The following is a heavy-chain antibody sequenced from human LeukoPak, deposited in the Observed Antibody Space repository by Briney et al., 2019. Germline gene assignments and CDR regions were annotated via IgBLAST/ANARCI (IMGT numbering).Heavy chain of an antibody. CDR2: IYYSGST. J-gene: IGHJ5*02. Sequence: PSQTLSLTRTVSGGSISSGDYYWSWIRQPPGKGLEWIGYIYYSGSTYYNPSLKSRVTISVDTSKNQFSLKLSSVTAADTAVYYCAKEPGYCTGGSCYGGWFDPWGQGTLVTVSS. CDR1: GGSISSGDYY. D-gene: IGHD2-15*01. CDR3: AKEPGYCTGGSCYGGWFDP. V-gene: IGHV4-30-4*01.